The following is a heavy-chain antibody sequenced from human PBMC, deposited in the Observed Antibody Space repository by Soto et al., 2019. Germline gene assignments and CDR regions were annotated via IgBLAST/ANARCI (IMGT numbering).Heavy chain of an antibody. D-gene: IGHD5-12*01. V-gene: IGHV3-21*01. Sequence: GSLRLSCAASGFTFSSYSMNWVRQAPGKGLEWVSSISSSSSYIYYADSVKGRFTISRDNAKNSLYLQMNSLRAEDTAVYYCARDGEYSGYHYDAFDSWGPGTMVTV. CDR2: ISSSSSYI. J-gene: IGHJ3*02. CDR3: ARDGEYSGYHYDAFDS. CDR1: GFTFSSYS.